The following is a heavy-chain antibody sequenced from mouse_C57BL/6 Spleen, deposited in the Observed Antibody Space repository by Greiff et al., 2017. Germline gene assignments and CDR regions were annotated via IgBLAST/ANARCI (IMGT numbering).Heavy chain of an antibody. Sequence: VQLQQPGAELVKPGASVKLSCKASGYTFTSYWMQWVQQRPGQGLEWIGEIDPSDSYTNYNQKFKGKATLTVDTSSTTAYMQLSSLTSEDAAVYYCAIAGLRDAMDYWGQGTSVTVSS. V-gene: IGHV1-50*01. CDR2: IDPSDSYT. CDR3: AIAGLRDAMDY. D-gene: IGHD3-2*02. J-gene: IGHJ4*01. CDR1: GYTFTSYW.